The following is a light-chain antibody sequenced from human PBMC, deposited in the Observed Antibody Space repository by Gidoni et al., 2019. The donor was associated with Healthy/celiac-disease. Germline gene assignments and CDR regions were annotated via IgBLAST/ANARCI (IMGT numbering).Light chain of an antibody. Sequence: DIQMTPSPSSLAASVGDRVPITCRASQSISSYLNWYQQKPGKAPKLLIYAASSLQSGVPSRFSGSGSGTDFTLTISSLQPEDFATYYCQQGYSTPRTFGGGTKVEIK. CDR3: QQGYSTPRT. J-gene: IGKJ4*01. V-gene: IGKV1-39*01. CDR1: QSISSY. CDR2: AAS.